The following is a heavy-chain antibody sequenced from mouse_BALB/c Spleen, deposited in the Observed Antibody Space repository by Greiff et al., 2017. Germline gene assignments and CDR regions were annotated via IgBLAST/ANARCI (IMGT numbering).Heavy chain of an antibody. Sequence: VQLQQSGAELVRPGTSVKVSCKASGYAFTNYLIEWVKQRPGQGLEWIGVINPGSGGTNYNEKFKGKATLTADKSSSTAYMQLSSLTSDDSAVYFCAYRVYAMDYWGQGTSVTVSS. CDR2: INPGSGGT. J-gene: IGHJ4*01. CDR3: AYRVYAMDY. D-gene: IGHD2-14*01. V-gene: IGHV1-54*01. CDR1: GYAFTNYL.